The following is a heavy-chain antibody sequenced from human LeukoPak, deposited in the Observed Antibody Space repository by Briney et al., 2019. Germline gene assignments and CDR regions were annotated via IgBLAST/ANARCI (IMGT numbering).Heavy chain of an antibody. V-gene: IGHV1-69*13. CDR3: ARAYCSSTSCYYYCGMDV. CDR2: IIPIFGTA. CDR1: GGTFSSYA. Sequence: SVKVSCKASGGTFSSYAISWVRQAPGQGLEWMGGIIPIFGTANYAQKFQGRVTITADESTSTAYMELSSLRSEDTAVYYCARAYCSSTSCYYYCGMDVWGQGTTVTVSS. D-gene: IGHD2-2*01. J-gene: IGHJ6*02.